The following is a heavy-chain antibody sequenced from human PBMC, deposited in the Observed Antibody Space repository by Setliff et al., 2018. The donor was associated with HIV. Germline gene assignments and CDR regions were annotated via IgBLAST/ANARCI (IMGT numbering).Heavy chain of an antibody. V-gene: IGHV4-4*07. CDR2: IYSSGST. Sequence: SSETALTCTVSGGSMSGYYWNWIRQPAGKGLEWIGRIYSSGSTNHNPSLKSRVTMSVDTSKYQFSLSLSSVTAADTAVYFCARDPGYTSGSTFHFDDWGQGTLVTVSS. CDR1: GGSMSGYY. J-gene: IGHJ4*02. D-gene: IGHD5-18*01. CDR3: ARDPGYTSGSTFHFDD.